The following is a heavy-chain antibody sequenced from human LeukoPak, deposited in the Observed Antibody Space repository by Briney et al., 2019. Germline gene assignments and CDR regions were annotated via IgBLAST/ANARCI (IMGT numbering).Heavy chain of an antibody. CDR1: GFTFDDYV. Sequence: PGGSLRLSCAASGFTFDDYVMHWVRQAPGKGLEWVSGISGNSGSIGYADSVKGRFTISRDNAKNSLYLQMNSLRAEDTALYYCAKGVSSGWYGLGYWGQGTLVTVSS. D-gene: IGHD6-19*01. J-gene: IGHJ4*02. CDR3: AKGVSSGWYGLGY. CDR2: ISGNSGSI. V-gene: IGHV3-9*01.